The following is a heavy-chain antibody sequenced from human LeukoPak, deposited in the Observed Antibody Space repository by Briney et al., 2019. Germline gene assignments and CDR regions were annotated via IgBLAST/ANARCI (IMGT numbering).Heavy chain of an antibody. CDR3: TREGPDSSGYSFDY. CDR2: IYSGGTT. V-gene: IGHV3-53*01. J-gene: IGHJ4*02. Sequence: GGSLRLSCAVSGFTVSTNYLSWVRQAPGKGLEWVSIIYSGGTTYYADSVKGRFTISRDNPKNTLYLQMDSLRAEDTAVYYCTREGPDSSGYSFDYWGRGTLVTVSS. CDR1: GFTVSTNY. D-gene: IGHD3-22*01.